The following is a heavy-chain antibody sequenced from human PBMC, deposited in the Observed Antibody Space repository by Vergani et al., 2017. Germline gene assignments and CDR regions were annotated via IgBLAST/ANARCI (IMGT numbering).Heavy chain of an antibody. Sequence: QVQLVESGGGVVQPGRSLRLSCAASGFTFSSYAMHWVRQAPGKGLEWVAVISYDGSNKYYADSVKGRFTISRDNSKNTLYLQMNSLRAEDTAVYYCAKGPYSGYSYGYYFDYWGQGTLVTVSS. CDR1: GFTFSSYA. V-gene: IGHV3-30-3*01. J-gene: IGHJ4*02. D-gene: IGHD5-18*01. CDR3: AKGPYSGYSYGYYFDY. CDR2: ISYDGSNK.